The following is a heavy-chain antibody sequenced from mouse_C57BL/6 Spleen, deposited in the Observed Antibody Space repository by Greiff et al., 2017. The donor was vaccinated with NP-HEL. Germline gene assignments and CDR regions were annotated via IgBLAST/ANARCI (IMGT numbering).Heavy chain of an antibody. CDR3: ARGVDYDTSYYFDY. V-gene: IGHV1-55*01. J-gene: IGHJ2*01. Sequence: VQLQQSGAELVKPGASVKMSCKASGYTFTSYWITWVKQRPGQGLEWIGDIYPGSGSTNYNEKFKSKATLTVDTSSSTAYMQLSSLTSEDSAVYYCARGVDYDTSYYFDYWGQGTTLTVSS. D-gene: IGHD2-4*01. CDR2: IYPGSGST. CDR1: GYTFTSYW.